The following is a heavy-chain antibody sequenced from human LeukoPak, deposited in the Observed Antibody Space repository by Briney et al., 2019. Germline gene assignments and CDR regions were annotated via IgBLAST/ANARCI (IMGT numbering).Heavy chain of an antibody. CDR2: ISSSGSTI. CDR3: ARGATIALDAFDI. Sequence: MSGGSLRLSRAASGFTFSDYYMSWIRQAPGKGLEWISYISSSGSTIYYADSVKGRFTISRDNAKNSLYLQMNSLRAEDTAVYYCARGATIALDAFDIWGQGTMVTVSS. J-gene: IGHJ3*02. D-gene: IGHD5-12*01. CDR1: GFTFSDYY. V-gene: IGHV3-11*01.